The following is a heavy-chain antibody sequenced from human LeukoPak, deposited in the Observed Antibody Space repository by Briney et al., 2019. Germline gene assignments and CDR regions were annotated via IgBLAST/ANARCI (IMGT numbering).Heavy chain of an antibody. CDR1: GGTFSSYA. CDR2: IIPIFGTA. D-gene: IGHD3-10*01. V-gene: IGHV1-69*13. J-gene: IGHJ3*02. Sequence: SVKVSCKASGGTFSSYAIRWVRQAPGKRLEWMGGIIPIFGTANYAQKFQCRVTITADESTSTAYMELSSLRSEDTAVYYCARVLGTMVRGADAFDIWGQGTMVTVSS. CDR3: ARVLGTMVRGADAFDI.